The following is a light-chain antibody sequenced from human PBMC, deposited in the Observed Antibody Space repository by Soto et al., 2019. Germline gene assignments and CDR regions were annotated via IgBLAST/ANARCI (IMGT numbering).Light chain of an antibody. Sequence: EILLTQSPGTLSLSPGERPTLSGRSSQSVPRSHLAWYQQKPGQAPRLLISGASSRATGIPDRFGGSGSGTDYTLNITRLEPEDFAVYYCQQYGSSPPITFGQSNRLEI. CDR2: GAS. J-gene: IGKJ5*01. CDR1: QSVPRSH. CDR3: QQYGSSPPIT. V-gene: IGKV3-20*01.